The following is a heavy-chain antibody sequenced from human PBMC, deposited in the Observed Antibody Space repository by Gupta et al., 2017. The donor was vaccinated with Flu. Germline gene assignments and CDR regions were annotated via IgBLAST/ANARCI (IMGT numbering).Heavy chain of an antibody. Sequence: QVQVVQSGPEIKKAGASVKVSCKASGLTFPDSYVYWVRQAPGQRPEWMGWINLKSGGTDYAQGLRGKVTFTKDTSNRAAYMEMTGLTSGDTAIYFCAVMAWADVKLVWGQGTLVIVSS. J-gene: IGHJ4*02. CDR3: AVMAWADVKLV. CDR1: GLTFPDSY. V-gene: IGHV1-2*02. CDR2: INLKSGGT. D-gene: IGHD3-10*02.